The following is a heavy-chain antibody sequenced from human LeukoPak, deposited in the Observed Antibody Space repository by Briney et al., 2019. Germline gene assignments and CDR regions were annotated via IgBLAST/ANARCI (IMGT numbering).Heavy chain of an antibody. CDR1: GFTFSSYW. D-gene: IGHD2-15*01. J-gene: IGHJ4*02. CDR3: AGIVVVAATYFDY. V-gene: IGHV3-7*01. Sequence: PGGSLRLSCAASGFTFSSYWVSWVRQAPGKGLEWVANIKQDGSEKYYVDSVKGRFTISRDNAKNSLYLQMNSLRAEDTAVYYCAGIVVVAATYFDYWGQGTLVTVSS. CDR2: IKQDGSEK.